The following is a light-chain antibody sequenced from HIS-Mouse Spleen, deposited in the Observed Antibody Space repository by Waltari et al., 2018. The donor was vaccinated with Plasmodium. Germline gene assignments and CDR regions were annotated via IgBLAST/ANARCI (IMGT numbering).Light chain of an antibody. CDR3: QAWDSSVV. V-gene: IGLV3-1*01. J-gene: IGLJ2*01. Sequence: SYDLTQPPSVSVYPGKTASITCSRDKLVATYACWYKLKPGQSPVLVIYQASQRPSGIPERFSGSNSGNTATLTISGTQAMDEADYYCQAWDSSVVFGGGTKLTVL. CDR2: QAS. CDR1: KLVATY.